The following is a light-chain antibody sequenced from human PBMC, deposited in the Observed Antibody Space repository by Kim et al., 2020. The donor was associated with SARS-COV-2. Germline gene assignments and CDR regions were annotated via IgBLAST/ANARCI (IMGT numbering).Light chain of an antibody. Sequence: IVMTQSPDSLAVSLGERATIKCKSSQTLLYNSDKRNYLGWYQQKPGQAPKLLISWASARESWVPDRFSGSGSGTDFTLDISSLQAEDAAVYYCQQYYSTPLTFGGGTKVDIK. CDR3: QQYYSTPLT. CDR1: QTLLYNSDKRNY. V-gene: IGKV4-1*01. J-gene: IGKJ4*01. CDR2: WAS.